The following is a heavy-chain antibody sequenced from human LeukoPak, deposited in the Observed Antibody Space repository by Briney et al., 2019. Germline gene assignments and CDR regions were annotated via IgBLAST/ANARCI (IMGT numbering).Heavy chain of an antibody. Sequence: ASVKVSCKASGYTFTDYYMHWVRQAPGQGFEWMGWINPNDGDTSYAQKFQGRVTMTRDTSISTAHMEVSRLRSDDTAVYYCARANFLYCSSSTCLFDYWGQGTLVTVSS. J-gene: IGHJ4*02. CDR2: INPNDGDT. V-gene: IGHV1-2*02. D-gene: IGHD2-2*01. CDR1: GYTFTDYY. CDR3: ARANFLYCSSSTCLFDY.